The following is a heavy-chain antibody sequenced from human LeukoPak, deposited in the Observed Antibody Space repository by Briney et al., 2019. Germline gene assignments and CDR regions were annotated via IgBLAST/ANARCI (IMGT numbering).Heavy chain of an antibody. CDR2: ISADGIDK. J-gene: IGHJ4*02. CDR3: AKDKGREGDY. CDR1: GFPFSNYG. V-gene: IGHV3-30*18. Sequence: GGSLRLSCAASGFPFSNYGMHWVRQAQGKGLEWVAVISADGIDKYYADSVKGRFTISRDNSKNTLYLQMSSLRPEDTAVYYCAKDKGREGDYWGQGTLVTVSS.